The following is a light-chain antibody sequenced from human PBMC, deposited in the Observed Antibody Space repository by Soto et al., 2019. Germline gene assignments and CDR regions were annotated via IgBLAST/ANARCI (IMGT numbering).Light chain of an antibody. Sequence: QSVLTQPASVSGSPGQSITISCSGTSSDVGSYNLVSWYQQHPGKAPKLMIYEVSKRPSGLSNRFSGSKSGNTASLTISGLQAEDEADYYCCSYAGSSALYVLGTGTKLTVL. V-gene: IGLV2-23*02. J-gene: IGLJ1*01. CDR1: SSDVGSYNL. CDR2: EVS. CDR3: CSYAGSSALYV.